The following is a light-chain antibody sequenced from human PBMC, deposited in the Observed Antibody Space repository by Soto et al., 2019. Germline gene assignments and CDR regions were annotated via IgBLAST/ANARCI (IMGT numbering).Light chain of an antibody. CDR2: GVS. V-gene: IGLV2-14*01. CDR3: TSYTTTNTLL. J-gene: IGLJ2*01. CDR1: SSDVGDYKY. Sequence: QSALTQPASVSGSPGQTITISCTGTSSDVGDYKYVPWYQHHPGKAPKLMIYGVSNRPSWVSNRFTGSKSGNTASLTISGLQAEDEGDYYCTSYTTTNTLLFGGGTKLTVL.